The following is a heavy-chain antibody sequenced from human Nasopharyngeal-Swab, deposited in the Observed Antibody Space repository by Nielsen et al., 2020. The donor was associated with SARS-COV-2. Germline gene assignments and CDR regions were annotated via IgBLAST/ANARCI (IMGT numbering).Heavy chain of an antibody. CDR2: INTNTGNP. Sequence: ASVKASCKASGYTFTTYAMNWVRQAPGQGLEWMGWINTNTGNPTYAQGFTGRFVFSLDTSVSTAYLQISSLKAEDTAVYYCARDLRTDAFDIWGEGTMVTVSS. D-gene: IGHD4-17*01. CDR1: GYTFTTYA. V-gene: IGHV7-4-1*02. J-gene: IGHJ3*02. CDR3: ARDLRTDAFDI.